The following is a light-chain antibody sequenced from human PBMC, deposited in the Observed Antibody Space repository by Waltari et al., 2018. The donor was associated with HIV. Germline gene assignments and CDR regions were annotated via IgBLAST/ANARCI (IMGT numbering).Light chain of an antibody. Sequence: QTVVTQAPSLSVSPGGTVTITCGLTSGSVSTGSYPNWYQQTPGRPPRTLIYSTNTRSSGVPDRFSGSILGNQAALTITGAQAEDESDYYCVLYMGSGYWLFGGGTRLTVL. CDR2: STN. CDR3: VLYMGSGYWL. J-gene: IGLJ3*02. CDR1: SGSVSTGSY. V-gene: IGLV8-61*01.